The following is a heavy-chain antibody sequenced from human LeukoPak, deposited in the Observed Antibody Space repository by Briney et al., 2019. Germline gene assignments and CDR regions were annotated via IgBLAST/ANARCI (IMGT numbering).Heavy chain of an antibody. CDR1: RLIFSDYY. V-gene: IGHV3-11*06. D-gene: IGHD4-17*01. CDR2: ISTSSSYT. J-gene: IGHJ4*02. CDR3: ARWIVRDLRTPVTRVWFDY. Sequence: GGSLRLSCAASRLIFSDYYMRSIREAPGKGLEWGSHISTSSSYTNYAVSVKGRFTISRDNAKNSLDVRMNSLRAEDTAVYYCARWIVRDLRTPVTRVWFDYWGQGTLVTVSS.